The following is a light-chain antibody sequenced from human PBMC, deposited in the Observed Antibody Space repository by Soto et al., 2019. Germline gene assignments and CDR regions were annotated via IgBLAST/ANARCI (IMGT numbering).Light chain of an antibody. CDR2: AAS. V-gene: IGKV3-20*01. J-gene: IGKJ1*01. Sequence: EIVLTQSPGTLSLSPGERATLFCRASQSVSSAYLAWYQHKPGQAPRLFIYAASSRATGIPDRFSGSGSGTDFSLTISRLEPEDFAVYYCQQSQSSLPTFGQGTKV. CDR3: QQSQSSLPT. CDR1: QSVSSAY.